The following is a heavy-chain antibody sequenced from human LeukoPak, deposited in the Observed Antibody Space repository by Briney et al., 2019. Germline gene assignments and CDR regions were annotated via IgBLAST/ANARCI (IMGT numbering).Heavy chain of an antibody. D-gene: IGHD3-10*01. CDR1: GGSISSYY. V-gene: IGHV4-59*08. CDR2: IYYSGTT. CDR3: ARHPSIGGWFDP. J-gene: IGHJ5*02. Sequence: SETLSLTCTVSGGSISSYYWSWIRQPPGKGLEWIGFIYYSGTTNYNPSLKSRVTISVDTSKNQFSLKLSSVTAADTAVYYCARHPSIGGWFDPWGQGTLVTVSS.